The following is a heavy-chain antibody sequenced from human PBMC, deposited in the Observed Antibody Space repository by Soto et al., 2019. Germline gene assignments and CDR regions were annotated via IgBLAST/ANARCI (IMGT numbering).Heavy chain of an antibody. V-gene: IGHV1-46*01. CDR1: GYTFTSYY. Sequence: ASVQVSCKASGYTFTSYYMHWVRQAPGQGLEWMGIINPSGGSTSYAQKFQGRVTMTRDTSTSTVYMELSSLRSEDTAVYYCARARSHIVVVTAEYYFDFCGQGTLVTVSS. CDR2: INPSGGST. D-gene: IGHD2-21*02. CDR3: ARARSHIVVVTAEYYFDF. J-gene: IGHJ4*02.